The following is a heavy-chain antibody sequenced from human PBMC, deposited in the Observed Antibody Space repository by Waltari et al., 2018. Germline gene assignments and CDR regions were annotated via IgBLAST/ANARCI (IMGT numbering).Heavy chain of an antibody. V-gene: IGHV4-61*02. D-gene: IGHD6-13*01. CDR2: IYTSRST. Sequence: QVQLQESGPGLVKPSQTLSLTCTVSGGSISSGSYYWSWIRQPAGKGLEWIGRIYTSRSTNNIPSLKSRVTISVDTSKNQCSLKPSSVTAADTAVYDCAIQKQQLYAFDIWGQGTMVTVSS. CDR3: AIQKQQLYAFDI. CDR1: GGSISSGSYY. J-gene: IGHJ3*02.